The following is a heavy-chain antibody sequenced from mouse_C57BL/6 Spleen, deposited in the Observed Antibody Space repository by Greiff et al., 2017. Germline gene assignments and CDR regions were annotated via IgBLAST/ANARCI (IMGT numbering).Heavy chain of an antibody. CDR1: GFTFSDYY. CDR3: ARDAGRGDFDY. V-gene: IGHV5-16*01. J-gene: IGHJ2*01. Sequence: EVKLVESEGGLVQPGSSMKLSCTASGFTFSDYYMAWVRQVPEKGLEWVANINYDGSSTYYLDSLKSRFIISRDNAKNIRYLQMSSLKSEDTATYYCARDAGRGDFDYWGQGTTLTVSS. CDR2: INYDGSST. D-gene: IGHD3-3*01.